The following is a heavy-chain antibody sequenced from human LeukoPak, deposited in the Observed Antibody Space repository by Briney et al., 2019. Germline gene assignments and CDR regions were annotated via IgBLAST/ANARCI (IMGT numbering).Heavy chain of an antibody. CDR1: GYTLTELA. CDR3: ATARSVITFGGVIVTEVEYFQH. D-gene: IGHD3-16*02. Sequence: PSVKVSCKVSGYTLTELAIHRVRQAPGNRLKWMGGFDPDNAETLYAQKFQGRVTMSEDISTDTAYMELSSLRSEDTALYYCATARSVITFGGVIVTEVEYFQHWGQGTLVTVSS. J-gene: IGHJ1*01. V-gene: IGHV1-24*01. CDR2: FDPDNAET.